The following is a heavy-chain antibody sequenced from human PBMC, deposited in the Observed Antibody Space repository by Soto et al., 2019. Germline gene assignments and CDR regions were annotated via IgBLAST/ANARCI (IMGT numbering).Heavy chain of an antibody. Sequence: QVQLVESGGGVVQPGRSLRLSCAASGFTFSSYAMHWVRQAPGKGLEWVAVISYDGSNKYYADSVKGRFTISRDNSKNTLYLQMNSLRAEDTAVYDCARDGGIYSGSDDGRFDYWGQGTMVTVSS. CDR2: ISYDGSNK. J-gene: IGHJ4*02. D-gene: IGHD1-26*01. CDR1: GFTFSSYA. CDR3: ARDGGIYSGSDDGRFDY. V-gene: IGHV3-30-3*01.